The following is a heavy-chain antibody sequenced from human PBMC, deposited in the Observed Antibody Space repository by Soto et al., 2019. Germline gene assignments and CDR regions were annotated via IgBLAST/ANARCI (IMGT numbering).Heavy chain of an antibody. D-gene: IGHD3-22*01. CDR2: TYYRSKWYN. J-gene: IGHJ3*02. Sequence: SQTLSLTCAISGDSVSSNSAAWNWIRQSPSRGLEWLGRTYYRSKWYNDYAVSVKSRITINPDTSKNQFSLQLNSVTPEDTAVNYCARESTHYDSSGYDAFDIWGQGTMVTVSS. CDR1: GDSVSSNSAA. V-gene: IGHV6-1*01. CDR3: ARESTHYDSSGYDAFDI.